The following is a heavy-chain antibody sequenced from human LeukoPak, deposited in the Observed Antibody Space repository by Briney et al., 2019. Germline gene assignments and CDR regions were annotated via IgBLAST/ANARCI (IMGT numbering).Heavy chain of an antibody. V-gene: IGHV3-74*01. Sequence: GGSLRLSCAASGFDFSSNWMHWVRHAPGQGLVWASRIKGDGISTNYADSVKGRFTISRDIAKNTLYLQMNSLRAEDTGVYYCAKDHYWSIDYWGRGTLVTVSS. D-gene: IGHD3-3*01. CDR2: IKGDGIST. CDR1: GFDFSSNW. CDR3: AKDHYWSIDY. J-gene: IGHJ4*02.